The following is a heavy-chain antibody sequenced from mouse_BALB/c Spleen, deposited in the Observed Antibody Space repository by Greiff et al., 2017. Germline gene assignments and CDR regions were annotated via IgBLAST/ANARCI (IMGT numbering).Heavy chain of an antibody. V-gene: IGHV1-7*01. CDR2: INPSTGYT. Sequence: QVQLQQSGAELAKPGASVKMSCKASGYTFTSYWMHWVKQRPGQGLEWIGYINPSTGYTEYNQKFKDKATLTADKSSSTAYMQLCSLTSEDSAVYYCARDWAYYFDYWGQGTTLTVSS. CDR3: ARDWAYYFDY. J-gene: IGHJ2*01. CDR1: GYTFTSYW. D-gene: IGHD4-1*01.